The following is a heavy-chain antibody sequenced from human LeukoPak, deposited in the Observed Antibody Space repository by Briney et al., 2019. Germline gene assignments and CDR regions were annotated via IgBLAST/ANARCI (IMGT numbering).Heavy chain of an antibody. D-gene: IGHD3/OR15-3a*01. V-gene: IGHV3-23*01. CDR2: IRSAVETT. J-gene: IGHJ4*02. CDR1: GFTMSHYG. CDR3: AKHFCTGLDCSLFDS. Sequence: PGRSLRLSCAASGFTMSHYGVSWVRQAPGKGLEWISGIRSAVETTHYADSVKGRFTISRDDSKNALSLQLNSLRPEDTALYYCAKHFCTGLDCSLFDSWGQGTLVTVSS.